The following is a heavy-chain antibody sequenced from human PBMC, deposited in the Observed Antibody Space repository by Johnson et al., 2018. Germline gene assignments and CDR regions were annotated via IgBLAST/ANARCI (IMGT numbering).Heavy chain of an antibody. D-gene: IGHD3-22*01. CDR2: ISYDGIEK. CDR3: ARPGYSDCSGYHGAFDI. CDR1: GFTFSRYS. Sequence: QLVESGGGVVQPGRSLRLSCAASGFTFSRYSMQWVRQAPGKGLEWVAVISYDGIEKYYGDSVKGRFTISRDNPKSTLYLQLNGLRADDTALYYCARPGYSDCSGYHGAFDIWGQGTMVTVSS. J-gene: IGHJ3*02. V-gene: IGHV3-30-3*01.